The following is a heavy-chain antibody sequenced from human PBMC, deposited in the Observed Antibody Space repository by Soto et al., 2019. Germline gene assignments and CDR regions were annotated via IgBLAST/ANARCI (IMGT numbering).Heavy chain of an antibody. V-gene: IGHV1-69*02. CDR2: IIPILGIA. J-gene: IGHJ6*04. D-gene: IGHD6-25*01. CDR3: ARSLTKRAMDV. CDR1: GGTFSSYT. Sequence: QVQLVQSGAEVKKPGSSVKVSCKASGGTFSSYTISWVRQAPGQGLEWMGRIIPILGIANYVQKFQGRVTITADKYTSTAYMELRSLRSEDKAVYYCARSLTKRAMDVWGKGTTVTVSS.